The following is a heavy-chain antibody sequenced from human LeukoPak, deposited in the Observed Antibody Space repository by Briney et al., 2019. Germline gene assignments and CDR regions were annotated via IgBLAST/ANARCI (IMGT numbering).Heavy chain of an antibody. Sequence: GGSLRLSCAASGFTFSSYWMGWVRQAPGKGLEWVANIKQDGSEKYYVDSVKGRFTISRDNAKNSLYLQMNSLRAEDTAVYYCARGGAMIVLDYWGQGTLVTVSS. J-gene: IGHJ4*02. CDR1: GFTFSSYW. CDR3: ARGGAMIVLDY. D-gene: IGHD3-22*01. V-gene: IGHV3-7*01. CDR2: IKQDGSEK.